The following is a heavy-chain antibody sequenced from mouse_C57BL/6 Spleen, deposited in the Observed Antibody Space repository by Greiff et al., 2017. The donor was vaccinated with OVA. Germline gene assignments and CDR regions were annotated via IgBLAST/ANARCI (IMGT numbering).Heavy chain of an antibody. CDR1: GYTFTSYW. J-gene: IGHJ3*01. CDR2: INPSSGYT. D-gene: IGHD2-1*01. V-gene: IGHV1-7*01. CDR3: ARIYYGNSAWFEY. Sequence: VKLVESGAELAKPGASVKLSCKASGYTFTSYWMHWVKQRPGQGLEWIGYINPSSGYTKYNQKFKDKATLTADKSSSTAYMQLSSLTYEDSAVYYCARIYYGNSAWFEYWGQGTLVTVSA.